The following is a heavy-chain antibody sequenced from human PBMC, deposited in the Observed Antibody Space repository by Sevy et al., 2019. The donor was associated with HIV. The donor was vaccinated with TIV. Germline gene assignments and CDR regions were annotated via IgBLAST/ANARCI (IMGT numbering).Heavy chain of an antibody. D-gene: IGHD5-18*01. Sequence: GGSLRLSCAASGFSFSIYWMSWVRQAPGKGLEWVATMKQDGSEEDYVDSVKGRFTISRDNAKNSLFLQMNSLSAEDTAVYYCEREGLGGYSYSLDYWGQGTLVTVSS. CDR3: EREGLGGYSYSLDY. CDR1: GFSFSIYW. CDR2: MKQDGSEE. V-gene: IGHV3-7*01. J-gene: IGHJ4*01.